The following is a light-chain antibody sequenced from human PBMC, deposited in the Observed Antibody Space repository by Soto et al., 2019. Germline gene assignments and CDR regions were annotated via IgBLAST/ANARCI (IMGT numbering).Light chain of an antibody. CDR1: NIATKS. V-gene: IGLV3-21*02. CDR3: QVWDSSGDHVV. CDR2: DDN. J-gene: IGLJ3*02. Sequence: SYELTQPPSVSVAPGQTARITCGGNNIATKSVHWYQQKPGQAPVVVVYDDNDRPSGIPERFSGSNSANTATLTLTGVEAGDEADYYCQVWDSSGDHVVFGGGTKLTVL.